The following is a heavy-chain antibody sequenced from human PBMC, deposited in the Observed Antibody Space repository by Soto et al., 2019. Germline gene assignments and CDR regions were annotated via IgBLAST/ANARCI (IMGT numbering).Heavy chain of an antibody. V-gene: IGHV3-15*07. J-gene: IGHJ3*02. CDR3: AKDFGYSSGYDAFDI. CDR2: IKSKTDGGTT. Sequence: GGSLRLSCAASGFTFSNAGMNWVRQAPGKGLEWVGRIKSKTDGGTTDYAAPVKGRFTISRDNSRKTLYVQMNSLRAEDTAVYYCAKDFGYSSGYDAFDIWGQGTMVTVSS. CDR1: GFTFSNAG. D-gene: IGHD5-18*01.